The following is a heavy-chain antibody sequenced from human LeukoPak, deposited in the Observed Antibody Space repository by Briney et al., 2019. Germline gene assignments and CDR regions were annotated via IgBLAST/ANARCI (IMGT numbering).Heavy chain of an antibody. CDR1: GYTFTSYG. J-gene: IGHJ4*02. CDR3: ALRITMVRGDPDFDY. CDR2: IIPIFGTA. Sequence: GASVKVSCKSSGYTFTSYGISWVRQAPGQGLEWMGGIIPIFGTANYAQKFQGRVTITADESTSTAYMELSSLRSEDTAVYYCALRITMVRGDPDFDYWGQGTLVTVSS. D-gene: IGHD3-10*01. V-gene: IGHV1-69*13.